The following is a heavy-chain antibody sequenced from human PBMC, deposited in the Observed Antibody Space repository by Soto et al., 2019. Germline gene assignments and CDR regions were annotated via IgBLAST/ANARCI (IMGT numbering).Heavy chain of an antibody. CDR1: GFTFSSYS. CDR3: ARSPYDSSGYYYFVSFDY. Sequence: GGSLRLSCAASGFTFSSYSMNWVRQAPGKGLEWVSYISSSSSTIYYADSVKGRFTISRDNAKNSLYLQMNSLRAEDTAVYYCARSPYDSSGYYYFVSFDYWGQGTLVTVSS. J-gene: IGHJ4*02. D-gene: IGHD3-22*01. CDR2: ISSSSSTI. V-gene: IGHV3-48*01.